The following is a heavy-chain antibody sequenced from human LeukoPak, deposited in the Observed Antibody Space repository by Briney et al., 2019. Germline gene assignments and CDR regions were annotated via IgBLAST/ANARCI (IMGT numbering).Heavy chain of an antibody. CDR3: TREVNAFDI. V-gene: IGHV3-74*01. CDR1: GFTFSSDW. J-gene: IGHJ3*02. CDR2: ISGDGRDI. Sequence: GGSLRLSCAASGFTFSSDWMHWVRQAPGKGLVWVTGISGDGRDIWYADSVKGRFTISRDSAKNTLYLQMDSVRVEDTAVYFCTREVNAFDIWGQGTTVTVSS.